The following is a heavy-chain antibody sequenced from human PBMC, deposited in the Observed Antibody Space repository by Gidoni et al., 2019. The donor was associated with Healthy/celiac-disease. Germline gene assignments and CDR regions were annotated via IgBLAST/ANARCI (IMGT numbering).Heavy chain of an antibody. J-gene: IGHJ4*02. CDR1: GYTFTSHY. V-gene: IGHV1-46*01. Sequence: QVQLVQSGAEVKKPGASVKVSCTASGYTFTSHYMHWVRQAPGQGLEWMGILNPSGGSTSYEQKFQGRVTMTRDTSTSTVYMELSSLRSEDTAVYYCARERNPLGLVGATGPFDYWGQGTLVTVSS. D-gene: IGHD1-26*01. CDR3: ARERNPLGLVGATGPFDY. CDR2: LNPSGGST.